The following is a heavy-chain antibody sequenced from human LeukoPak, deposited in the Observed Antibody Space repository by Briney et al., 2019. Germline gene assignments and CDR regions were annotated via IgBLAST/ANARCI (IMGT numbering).Heavy chain of an antibody. Sequence: PGRSLRLSCAASGFIFSSHAMRWVRQAPGKGLEWVAVISDDGKEKYYADSVKGRFTISRDNSKNTLYLQLNSLRTEDTAVYYCARERIPTTGTGWFDPWGQGTLVTVSS. D-gene: IGHD6-13*01. V-gene: IGHV3-30*04. CDR2: ISDDGKEK. J-gene: IGHJ5*02. CDR3: ARERIPTTGTGWFDP. CDR1: GFIFSSHA.